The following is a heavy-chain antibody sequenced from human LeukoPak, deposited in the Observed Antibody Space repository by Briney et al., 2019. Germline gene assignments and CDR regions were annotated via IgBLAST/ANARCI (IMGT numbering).Heavy chain of an antibody. J-gene: IGHJ4*02. V-gene: IGHV3-74*01. Sequence: GGSLRLSCTASGFSYSGHWMHWARQLPGKGLVWVSRISPTGSTTSYADSVKGRFTVSRDNAKNTLYLQVNNLRAEDTAVYYCARGPNSNWSGLDFWGQRTLLTVSS. CDR2: ISPTGSTT. D-gene: IGHD6-6*01. CDR3: ARGPNSNWSGLDF. CDR1: GFSYSGHW.